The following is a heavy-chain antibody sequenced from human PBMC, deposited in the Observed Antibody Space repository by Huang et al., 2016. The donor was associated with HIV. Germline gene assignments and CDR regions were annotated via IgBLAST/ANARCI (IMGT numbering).Heavy chain of an antibody. CDR1: GGSISTYH. Sequence: QVQLQESGPGLVRPSETLSLPCTTAGGSISTYHWNWIRQSAGKGLEWIGRIYFTGSTDYNPYLKSRVIMSIDTSKNQFSLKLSSVTAADTAVYYCARTLDTLDIWGQGTMVTVSS. J-gene: IGHJ3*02. V-gene: IGHV4-4*07. CDR3: ARTLDTLDI. CDR2: IYFTGST.